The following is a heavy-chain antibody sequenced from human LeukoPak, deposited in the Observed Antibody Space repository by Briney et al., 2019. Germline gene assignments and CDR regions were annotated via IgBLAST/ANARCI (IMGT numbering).Heavy chain of an antibody. CDR3: ARVVVVAATMIDP. D-gene: IGHD2-15*01. CDR1: GGSINSGDYY. Sequence: SETLSLTCTLSGGSINSGDYYWSWIRQPPGKGLEWIGYIYYSGSTYYNPSLKSRVTISVDTSKNQFSLKLSSVTAADTAVYYCARVVVVAATMIDPWGQGTLVTASS. CDR2: IYYSGST. J-gene: IGHJ5*02. V-gene: IGHV4-30-4*08.